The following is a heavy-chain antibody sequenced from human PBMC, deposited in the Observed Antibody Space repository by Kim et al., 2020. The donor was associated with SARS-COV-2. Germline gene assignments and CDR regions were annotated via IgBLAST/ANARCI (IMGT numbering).Heavy chain of an antibody. Sequence: GGSLRLSCAASGFTFSDYYMSWIRQAPGKGLEWISYITSSGTTIYYADSVKGRFTISRDNAKNSLYLQMTSLRAEDTAVYYCARLEYSSSSPGSPRPDYWGQGTLVTVSS. CDR3: ARLEYSSSSPGSPRPDY. CDR2: ITSSGTTI. CDR1: GFTFSDYY. J-gene: IGHJ4*02. V-gene: IGHV3-11*01. D-gene: IGHD6-6*01.